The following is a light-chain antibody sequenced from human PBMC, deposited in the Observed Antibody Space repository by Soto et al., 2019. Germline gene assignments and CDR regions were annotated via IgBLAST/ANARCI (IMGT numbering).Light chain of an antibody. CDR3: SSYTSSSTFYV. V-gene: IGLV2-14*01. CDR2: EVS. J-gene: IGLJ1*01. CDR1: SSDVGGYNY. Sequence: QSVRTQPASVSGSPGQSITISCTGTSSDVGGYNYVSWYQQHPGKAPKLMIYEVSNRPSEVSGRFSGSKSGSTASLTISGLQAEDEADYYCSSYTSSSTFYVFGTGTKVTVL.